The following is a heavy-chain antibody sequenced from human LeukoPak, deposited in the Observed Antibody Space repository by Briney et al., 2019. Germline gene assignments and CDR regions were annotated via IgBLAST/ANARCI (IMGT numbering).Heavy chain of an antibody. CDR2: INPNSGGT. V-gene: IGHV1-2*02. CDR3: ARDRSYGGNDY. Sequence: ASVKVSCKASGGTFSSYAISWVRQAPGQGLEWMGWINPNSGGTNYAQKFQGRVTMTRDTSISTAYMELSRLRSDDTAVYYCARDRSYGGNDYWGQGTLVTVSS. J-gene: IGHJ4*02. CDR1: GGTFSSYA. D-gene: IGHD4/OR15-4a*01.